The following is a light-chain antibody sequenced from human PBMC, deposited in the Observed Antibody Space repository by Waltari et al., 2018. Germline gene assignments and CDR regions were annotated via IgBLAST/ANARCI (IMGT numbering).Light chain of an antibody. CDR3: SSYTSSSTLAV. CDR1: SRDVGGYKY. J-gene: IGLJ2*01. Sequence: QSALTQPASVSGSPGQSITISCTGTSRDVGGYKYVSRYQQHPGKAPKLMIYDVSKRPSGVSNRFAGSRSGNTASLTIPGLQAEDEADYYCSSYTSSSTLAVFGGGTKLTVL. V-gene: IGLV2-14*03. CDR2: DVS.